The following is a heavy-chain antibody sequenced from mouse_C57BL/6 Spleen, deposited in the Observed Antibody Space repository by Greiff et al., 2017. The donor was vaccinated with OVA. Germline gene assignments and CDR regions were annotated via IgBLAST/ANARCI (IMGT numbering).Heavy chain of an antibody. V-gene: IGHV1-7*01. CDR1: GYTFTSYW. D-gene: IGHD1-1*01. Sequence: VHLVESGAELAKPGASVKLSCKASGYTFTSYWMHWVKQRPGQGLEWIGYINPSSGYTKYNQKFKDKATLTADKSSSTAYMQLSSLTYEDSAVYYCVGSYYGSTDYFDYWGQGTTLTVSS. J-gene: IGHJ2*01. CDR3: VGSYYGSTDYFDY. CDR2: INPSSGYT.